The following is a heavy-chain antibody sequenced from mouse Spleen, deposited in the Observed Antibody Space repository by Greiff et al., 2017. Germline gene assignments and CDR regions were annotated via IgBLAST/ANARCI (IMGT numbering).Heavy chain of an antibody. J-gene: IGHJ2*01. Sequence: EVKLVESGGGLVQPGGSLRLSCVTSGFTFTDYYMSWVRQPPGKALEWLGFIRNKANGYTTEYSASVKGRFTISRDNSQSILYLQMNTLRAEDSATYYCARDYYGSSYDYWGQGTTLTVSS. CDR2: IRNKANGYTT. V-gene: IGHV7-3*02. D-gene: IGHD1-1*01. CDR3: ARDYYGSSYDY. CDR1: GFTFTDYY.